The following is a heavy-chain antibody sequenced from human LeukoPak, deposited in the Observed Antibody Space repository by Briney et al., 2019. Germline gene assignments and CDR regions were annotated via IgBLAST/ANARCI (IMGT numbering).Heavy chain of an antibody. D-gene: IGHD6-19*01. CDR3: ARVATAVADFFDY. CDR1: GYTFTGHY. J-gene: IGHJ4*02. V-gene: IGHV1-2*02. Sequence: ASVKVSCKXSGYTFTGHYMHWVRQAPGQGLEWMGWINPNSGGTNYAQKFQGRVTMTRDTSISTAYMELSRLRSDDTAVYYCARVATAVADFFDYWGQGTLVTVSS. CDR2: INPNSGGT.